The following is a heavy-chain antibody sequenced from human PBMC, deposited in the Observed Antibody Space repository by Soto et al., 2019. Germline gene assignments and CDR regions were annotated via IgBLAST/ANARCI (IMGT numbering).Heavy chain of an antibody. V-gene: IGHV3-23*01. CDR1: GFTFSSYA. J-gene: IGHJ4*02. Sequence: GGSLRLSCAASGFTFSSYAMNWVRQAPGKGLEWVSTISGSGGSTYYADSVKGPFTISRDNPKIKVYLQMNGLRAEDKAIYYCAKGGRDYYDDSGYYSLSYWGQGALVTVSS. D-gene: IGHD3-22*01. CDR2: ISGSGGST. CDR3: AKGGRDYYDDSGYYSLSY.